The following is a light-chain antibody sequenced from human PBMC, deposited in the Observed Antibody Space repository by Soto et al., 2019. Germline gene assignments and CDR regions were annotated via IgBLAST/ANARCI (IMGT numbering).Light chain of an antibody. J-gene: IGKJ4*01. CDR1: QSVSSN. Sequence: EIVMTQSPVTLSVSPGERATLSCRASQSVSSNLALYQKKPGQAPRLLIDGASIRATGIPARFSGSGSGTEFTLTISSLQSEDFAVYYCQQYNDWPLTFGGGTKVEIK. CDR3: QQYNDWPLT. V-gene: IGKV3-15*01. CDR2: GAS.